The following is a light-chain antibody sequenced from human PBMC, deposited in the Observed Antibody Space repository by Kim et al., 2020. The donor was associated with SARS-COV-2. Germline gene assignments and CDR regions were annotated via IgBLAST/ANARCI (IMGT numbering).Light chain of an antibody. CDR2: GAS. J-gene: IGKJ2*01. CDR1: QSLSSEY. V-gene: IGKV3-20*01. CDR3: QKYTRLPPAYT. Sequence: PVERATLSCRASQSLSSEYLAWYQQTSGQSPRLLIFGASSRAAGITDRFRGRGSGTDFTLTISRMEPEDFAVYYCQKYTRLPPAYTFGQGTKLDI.